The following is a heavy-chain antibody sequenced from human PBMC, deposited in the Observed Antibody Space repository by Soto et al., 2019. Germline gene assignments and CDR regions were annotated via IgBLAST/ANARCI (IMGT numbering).Heavy chain of an antibody. J-gene: IGHJ6*02. CDR1: GYTFTSYG. V-gene: IGHV1-18*01. CDR3: AREDSAPYYYYGMDV. CDR2: INGYNGNT. Sequence: QVQLEQSGAEVKKPGDSMKVSCKAYGYTFTSYGISWVRQAPGQGLEWMGWINGYNGNTDYPQKVQGRVTMTTDTSTSTAYMELRSLRSDDTAVYYCAREDSAPYYYYGMDVWGQGTTVTVSS. D-gene: IGHD4-4*01.